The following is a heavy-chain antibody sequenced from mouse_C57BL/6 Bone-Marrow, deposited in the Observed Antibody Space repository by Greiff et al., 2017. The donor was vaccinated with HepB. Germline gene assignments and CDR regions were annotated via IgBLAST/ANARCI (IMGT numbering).Heavy chain of an antibody. CDR1: GFTFSDYG. V-gene: IGHV5-17*01. D-gene: IGHD1-1*01. CDR3: ARGVVAPFDV. J-gene: IGHJ1*03. CDR2: ISSGSSTI. Sequence: DVKLVESGGGLVKPGGSLKLSCAASGFTFSDYGMHWVRQAPEKGLEWVAYISSGSSTIYYADTVKGRFTISRDNAKNTLFLQMTSLRSEDTAMYYCARGVVAPFDVWGTGTTVTVSS.